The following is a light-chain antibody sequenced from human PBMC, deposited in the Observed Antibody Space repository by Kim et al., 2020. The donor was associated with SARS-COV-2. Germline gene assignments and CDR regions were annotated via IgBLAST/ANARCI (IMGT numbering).Light chain of an antibody. CDR1: SGADDSNY. CDR3: QSYDGNKHGV. V-gene: IGLV6-57*03. J-gene: IGLJ3*02. CDR2: END. Sequence: KTVDITCTRSSGADDSNYVQWYRQRPDGGPTTLIYENDHKPPGVPDRVSGSSDTSANSASLTISGLKTEDEADYYCQSYDGNKHGVFGGGTQLTVL.